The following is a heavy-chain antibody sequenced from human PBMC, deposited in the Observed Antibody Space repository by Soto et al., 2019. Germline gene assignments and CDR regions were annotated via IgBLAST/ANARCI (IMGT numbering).Heavy chain of an antibody. CDR1: GGTFSSYA. CDR2: IIPIFGTA. CDR3: ARDRSRDGYNPRPYYYYYGMDV. V-gene: IGHV1-69*13. D-gene: IGHD5-12*01. J-gene: IGHJ6*02. Sequence: SVKVSCKASGGTFSSYAISWVRQAPGQGLEWMGGIIPIFGTANYAQKFQGRVTITADESTSTAYMELSSLRSEDTAVYYCARDRSRDGYNPRPYYYYYGMDVWGQGTTVTVSS.